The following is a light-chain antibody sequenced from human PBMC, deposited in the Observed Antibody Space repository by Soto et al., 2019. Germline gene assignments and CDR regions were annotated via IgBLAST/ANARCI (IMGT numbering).Light chain of an antibody. CDR3: QEYGSSRT. Sequence: EIVLTQSPGTLSLSPGERATLSSRASQSVTSNSLAWYQQKPGQAPRLLIYGAYNRATGIPDRFSGSGSGTDFTLTISRLEPEDFAVYYCQEYGSSRTFGLGTKVDIK. V-gene: IGKV3-20*01. CDR2: GAY. J-gene: IGKJ1*01. CDR1: QSVTSNS.